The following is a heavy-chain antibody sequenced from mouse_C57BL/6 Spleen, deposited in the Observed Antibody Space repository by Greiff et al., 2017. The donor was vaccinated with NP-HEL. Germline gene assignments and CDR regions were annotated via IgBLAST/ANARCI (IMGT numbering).Heavy chain of an antibody. CDR1: GYTFTSYW. J-gene: IGHJ4*01. D-gene: IGHD3-2*02. CDR3: AQSQGTAQAQAMDY. V-gene: IGHV1-50*01. Sequence: QVQLQQPGAELVKPGASVKLSCKASGYTFTSYWMQWVKQRPGQGLEWIGEIDPSDSYTNYNQKFKGKATLTVDTSSSTAYMQRSSRTSEDSAVYYCAQSQGTAQAQAMDYWGQGTSVTVSS. CDR2: IDPSDSYT.